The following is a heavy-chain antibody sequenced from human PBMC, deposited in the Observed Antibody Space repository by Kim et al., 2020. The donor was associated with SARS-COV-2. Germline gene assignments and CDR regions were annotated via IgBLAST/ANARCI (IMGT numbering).Heavy chain of an antibody. CDR1: GGSISSSSYY. CDR3: ATTGDSSGYYADYFDY. D-gene: IGHD3-22*01. CDR2: LDYSGST. V-gene: IGHV4-39*02. Sequence: SETLSLTCTVSGGSISSSSYYWGWNRPPTWQGWVWFGFLDYSGSTYSNLHLKIRVTISVATSKNHLSLKLSSVTAADTAVYYCATTGDSSGYYADYFDYWGQGALVTVSS. J-gene: IGHJ4*02.